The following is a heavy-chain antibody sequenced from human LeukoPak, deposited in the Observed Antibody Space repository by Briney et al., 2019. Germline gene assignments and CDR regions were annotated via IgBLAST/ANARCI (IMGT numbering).Heavy chain of an antibody. Sequence: PGGSLRLSCAASGFTVSTNYMSWVRQAPAKGLEWVSVIYSGGNTFYADSVKGRFTISRDNSKNTLYLQMNSLRAEDTAVYYCARSYYDSSGYYPGAFDIWGQGTMVTVSP. D-gene: IGHD3-22*01. CDR1: GFTVSTNY. CDR2: IYSGGNT. CDR3: ARSYYDSSGYYPGAFDI. J-gene: IGHJ3*02. V-gene: IGHV3-66*02.